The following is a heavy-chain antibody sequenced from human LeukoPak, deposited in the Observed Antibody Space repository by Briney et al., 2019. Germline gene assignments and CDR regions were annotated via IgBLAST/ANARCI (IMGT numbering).Heavy chain of an antibody. CDR2: IGRRGNAI. V-gene: IGHV3-48*03. D-gene: IGHD4-17*01. Sequence: PGGSLRLSCAASGFTFGSYEMNWVRQAPGEGLEWVSYIGRRGNAIYYADSVKGRFTISRDNAKNSLYLQMNSLRAEDTAFYYCARAISLDYGDYYFDSWGQGTLVTVSS. CDR1: GFTFGSYE. CDR3: ARAISLDYGDYYFDS. J-gene: IGHJ4*02.